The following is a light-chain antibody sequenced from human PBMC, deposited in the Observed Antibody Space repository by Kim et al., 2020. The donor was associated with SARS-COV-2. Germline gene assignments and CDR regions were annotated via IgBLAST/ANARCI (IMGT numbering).Light chain of an antibody. V-gene: IGKV4-1*01. CDR3: QQYYSTPLT. CDR1: QSVLYSSNNKNY. Sequence: DIVMTQSPDSLAVSLGERATINCKSSQSVLYSSNNKNYLAWYQQKPAQPPKLLIYWASTRESWVPDRFSGSGSGTDFTLTISSLQAEDVAVYYCQQYYSTPLTFGQGTKLEI. J-gene: IGKJ2*01. CDR2: WAS.